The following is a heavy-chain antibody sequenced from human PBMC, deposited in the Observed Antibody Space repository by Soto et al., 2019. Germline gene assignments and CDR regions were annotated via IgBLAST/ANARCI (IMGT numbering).Heavy chain of an antibody. CDR3: ARDHGIAARLGFGAFDI. CDR1: GGSISSYY. J-gene: IGHJ3*02. V-gene: IGHV4-59*01. CDR2: IYYSGST. D-gene: IGHD6-6*01. Sequence: SETLSLTCTVSGGSISSYYWSWIRQPPGKGLEWIGYIYYSGSTNYNPSLKSRVTISVDTSKNQFSLKLSSVTAADTAVYYCARDHGIAARLGFGAFDIWGQGTIVT.